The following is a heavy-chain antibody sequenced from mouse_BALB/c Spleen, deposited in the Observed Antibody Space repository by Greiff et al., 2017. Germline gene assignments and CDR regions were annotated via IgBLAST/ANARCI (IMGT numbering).Heavy chain of an antibody. CDR3: ARGGTTVEFDY. J-gene: IGHJ2*01. V-gene: IGHV5-9-4*01. Sequence: DVKLVESGGGLVKPGGSLKLSCAASGFTFSSYAMSWVRQSPEKRLEWVAEISSGGSYTYYPDTVTGRFTISRDNAKNTLYLEMSSLRSEDTAMYYCARGGTTVEFDYWGQGTTLTVSS. D-gene: IGHD1-1*01. CDR1: GFTFSSYA. CDR2: ISSGGSYT.